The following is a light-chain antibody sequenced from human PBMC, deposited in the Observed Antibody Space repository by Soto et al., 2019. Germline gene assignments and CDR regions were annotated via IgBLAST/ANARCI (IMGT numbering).Light chain of an antibody. CDR3: QQRSDWPPT. Sequence: EIVLTQSPGTLSLSPGERATLSCRASQSVSNNYLAWYQQKPGQAPRLLIYGATSRATGIPDRFSGSVSGTDFTLTISRLEPEDFAVYYCQQRSDWPPTFGQGTKVDI. V-gene: IGKV3D-20*02. CDR1: QSVSNNY. CDR2: GAT. J-gene: IGKJ1*01.